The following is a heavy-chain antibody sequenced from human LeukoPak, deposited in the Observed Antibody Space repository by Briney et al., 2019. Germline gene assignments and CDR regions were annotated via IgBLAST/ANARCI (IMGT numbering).Heavy chain of an antibody. Sequence: GGSLRLSCAASGFTFGDYAMSWVRQAPGKGLEWVGFIRSKAYGGTTEYAASVKGRFTISRDDSKSIAYLQMNSLKTEDTAVYYCTRGAHGSGSYWGQGTLVTVSS. V-gene: IGHV3-49*04. J-gene: IGHJ4*02. CDR1: GFTFGDYA. CDR2: IRSKAYGGTT. D-gene: IGHD3-10*01. CDR3: TRGAHGSGSY.